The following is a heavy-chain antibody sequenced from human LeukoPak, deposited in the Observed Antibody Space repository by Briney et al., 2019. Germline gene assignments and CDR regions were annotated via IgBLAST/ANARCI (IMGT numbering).Heavy chain of an antibody. J-gene: IGHJ4*02. CDR1: GFTVSSNY. V-gene: IGHV3-74*01. CDR3: ARDLRGARDY. Sequence: PGGSLRLSCAASGFTVSSNYMNWVRQAPGKGLVWVSRINEDGSTTDYADSVKGRFTISRDNAKNTLYLQMNSLRAEDTSVYYCARDLRGARDYWGQGTLVTVSS. D-gene: IGHD1-26*01. CDR2: INEDGSTT.